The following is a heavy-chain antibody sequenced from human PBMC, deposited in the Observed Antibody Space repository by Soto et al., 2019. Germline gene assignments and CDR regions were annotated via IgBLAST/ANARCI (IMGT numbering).Heavy chain of an antibody. CDR2: IGHDGDVK. D-gene: IGHD7-27*01. J-gene: IGHJ2*01. CDR3: AREITPGASPWYFDL. V-gene: IGHV3-30*09. Sequence: QVHLVESGGGVVQPGTSLTLSCEASGFTFSMHSIHWIRQARGKGLEWVAVIGHDGDVKFYGASVKGRIALSRDNSKNTPILQMKRLGSADTAIYFCAREITPGASPWYFDLWGRGTLVSVSS. CDR1: GFTFSMHS.